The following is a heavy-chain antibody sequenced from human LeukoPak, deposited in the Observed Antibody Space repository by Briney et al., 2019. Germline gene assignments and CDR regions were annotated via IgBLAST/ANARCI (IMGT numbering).Heavy chain of an antibody. J-gene: IGHJ6*03. CDR2: MNPNSGNT. Sequence: ASVKVSCKASGYTFTSYDINWVRQATGQGLEWMGWMNPNSGNTGYAQKFQGRVTITRNTSISTAYMELSSLRSEDTAVYYCARGHMVRGVIVYYYYYMDVWGKGTTVTVSS. D-gene: IGHD3-10*01. CDR3: ARGHMVRGVIVYYYYYMDV. CDR1: GYTFTSYD. V-gene: IGHV1-8*03.